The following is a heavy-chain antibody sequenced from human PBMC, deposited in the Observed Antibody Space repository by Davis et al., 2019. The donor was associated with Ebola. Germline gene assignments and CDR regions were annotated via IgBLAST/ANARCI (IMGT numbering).Heavy chain of an antibody. CDR2: IYPGDSDT. D-gene: IGHD1-26*01. J-gene: IGHJ2*01. CDR3: ARLRGTIVVISPGGRYFDL. V-gene: IGHV5-51*01. Sequence: KVSCKASGYSFANYWIGWVRQMPGKGLAWMGIIYPGDSDTRYSPSFQGQVTISADKSISTTYLQWSSLKASDTAMYFCARLRGTIVVISPGGRYFDLWGRGTLVTVSS. CDR1: GYSFANYW.